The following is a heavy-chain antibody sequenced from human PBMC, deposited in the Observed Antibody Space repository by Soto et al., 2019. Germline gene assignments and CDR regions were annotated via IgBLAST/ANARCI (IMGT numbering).Heavy chain of an antibody. CDR3: ASREPGTSGDY. Sequence: PSETLSLTCAVSGGSFTSNNWWTWVRQPPGQGLEWIGEIYRTGSTNYNPSLKSRVTISLDKSENQFSLKVTSLTAADTAVYYCASREPGTSGDYWGQGTVVTVSS. D-gene: IGHD1-7*01. J-gene: IGHJ4*02. V-gene: IGHV4-4*02. CDR1: GGSFTSNNW. CDR2: IYRTGST.